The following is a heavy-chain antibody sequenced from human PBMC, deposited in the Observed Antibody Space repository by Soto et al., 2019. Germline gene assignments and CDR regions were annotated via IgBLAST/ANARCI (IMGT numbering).Heavy chain of an antibody. V-gene: IGHV1-18*04. Sequence: QVQLVQSGAEVKKPGASVKVSCKASGYTFTSYGISWVRQAPGQGLEWMGWISAYNGNTNYAQKLQGRVTMTTDTSTSTAYMELRRLRSDDTAVYYCARDSHYYDSSGYRDAFDIWGQGTMVTVSS. D-gene: IGHD3-22*01. CDR2: ISAYNGNT. CDR1: GYTFTSYG. J-gene: IGHJ3*02. CDR3: ARDSHYYDSSGYRDAFDI.